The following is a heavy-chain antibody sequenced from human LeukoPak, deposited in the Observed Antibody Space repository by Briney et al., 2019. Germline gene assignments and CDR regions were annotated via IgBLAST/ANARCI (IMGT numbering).Heavy chain of an antibody. CDR3: ASGLGNY. V-gene: IGHV3-48*01. CDR1: GLTVSTYS. D-gene: IGHD2-2*03. J-gene: IGHJ4*02. Sequence: GGSLRLSCAASGLTVSTYSMNRVRQAPGKGLEWVSWIPVGSSTIYYADSVKGRFTISRDNAKNSLYLQMSSLRVEDTAVYYCASGLGNYWGQGTLVTVSS. CDR2: IPVGSSTI.